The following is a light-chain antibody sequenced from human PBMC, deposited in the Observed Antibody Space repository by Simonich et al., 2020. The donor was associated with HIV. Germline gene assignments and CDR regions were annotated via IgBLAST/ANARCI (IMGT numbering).Light chain of an antibody. J-gene: IGKJ2*01. Sequence: AIRMTQSPSSLSASTGDRVTITCRASQGISSYLAWYQQKPGKAPKLLIYDASSLESGVPSRVSGSGSGTDFTFTISSLQPEDIATYYCQQYDNLPYTFGQGTKLEIK. CDR1: QGISSY. V-gene: IGKV1-8*01. CDR3: QQYDNLPYT. CDR2: DAS.